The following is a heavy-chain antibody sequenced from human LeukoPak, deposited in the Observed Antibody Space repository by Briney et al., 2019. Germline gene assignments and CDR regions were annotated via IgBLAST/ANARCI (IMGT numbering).Heavy chain of an antibody. CDR1: GYTFTSYA. V-gene: IGHV1-3*01. Sequence: GASVKVSCKASGYTFTSYAMHWVRQAPGQRLEWMGWINAGNGNTKYSQKFQGRVTMTRDTSISTAYMELSRLRSDDTAVYYCARVQIEWELLRFDYWGQGTLVTVSS. CDR3: ARVQIEWELLRFDY. CDR2: INAGNGNT. D-gene: IGHD1-26*01. J-gene: IGHJ4*02.